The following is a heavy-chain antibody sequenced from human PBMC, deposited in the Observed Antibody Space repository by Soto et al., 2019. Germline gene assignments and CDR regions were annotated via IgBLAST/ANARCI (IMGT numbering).Heavy chain of an antibody. Sequence: SETLSLTCTVSGGSITSGGYYWSWIRQHPGKGLEWIGYIYYSGFTYYNPSLKSRVTISVDTSKNQFSLKLSSVTAADTAVYYCARGKALILWFGPAEYFQHWGQGTLVTVSS. CDR2: IYYSGFT. J-gene: IGHJ1*01. V-gene: IGHV4-31*03. CDR3: ARGKALILWFGPAEYFQH. CDR1: GGSITSGGYY. D-gene: IGHD3-10*01.